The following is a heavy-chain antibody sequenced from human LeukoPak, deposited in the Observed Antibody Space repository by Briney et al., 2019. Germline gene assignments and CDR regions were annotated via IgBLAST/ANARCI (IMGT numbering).Heavy chain of an antibody. V-gene: IGHV4-4*02. Sequence: SETLSLTCTVSGGSISSSYWWSWVRQPPGKGLEWIGEIYHSGSTNYNPSLKSRVTISVDKSKNQFSLKLSSVIAADTAVYYCARIAVALDFDPWGQGTLVTVSS. D-gene: IGHD6-19*01. CDR1: GGSISSSYW. CDR3: ARIAVALDFDP. J-gene: IGHJ5*02. CDR2: IYHSGST.